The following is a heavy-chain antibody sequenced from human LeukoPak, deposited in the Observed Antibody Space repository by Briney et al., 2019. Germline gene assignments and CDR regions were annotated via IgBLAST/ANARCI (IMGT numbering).Heavy chain of an antibody. V-gene: IGHV1-2*04. CDR1: GYTFTGYY. Sequence: ASVKVSCKASGYTFTGYYMHWVRQAPGQGLEWMGWINPNSGGTNYAQKFQGWVTMTRDTSISTAYMELSRLRSDDTAVYYCARAYDFWSGYDAYYYYGMDVRGQGTTVTVSS. CDR2: INPNSGGT. D-gene: IGHD3-3*01. CDR3: ARAYDFWSGYDAYYYYGMDV. J-gene: IGHJ6*02.